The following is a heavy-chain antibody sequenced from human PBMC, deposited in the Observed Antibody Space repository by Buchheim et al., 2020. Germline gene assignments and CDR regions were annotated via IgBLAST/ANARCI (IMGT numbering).Heavy chain of an antibody. V-gene: IGHV4-39*01. J-gene: IGHJ4*02. D-gene: IGHD3-10*01. CDR2: IYYSGST. CDR3: ARQFTMVRGVKEFDY. CDR1: GGSISSSSYY. Sequence: QLQLQESGPGLVKPSETLSLTCTVSGGSISSSSYYWGWIRQPPGKGLEWIGSIYYSGSTYYNPSLKSRVTISVDTSKNQFSLKLSSVTAADTAVYYCARQFTMVRGVKEFDYWGQGTL.